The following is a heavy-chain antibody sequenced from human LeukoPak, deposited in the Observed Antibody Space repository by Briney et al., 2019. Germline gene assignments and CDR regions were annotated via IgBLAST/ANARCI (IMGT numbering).Heavy chain of an antibody. V-gene: IGHV3-23*01. CDR1: GFEFHIYA. J-gene: IGHJ3*02. Sequence: PGGSLRLSCAASGFEFHIYAMSWVRQAPGKGLEWVSGTNDNGDNTNHADSVKGRFTISRDNSKNTLYLQMNSLRAEDTAVYYCAKDEGYYYGSGSYAFDIWGQGTMVTVSS. CDR3: AKDEGYYYGSGSYAFDI. D-gene: IGHD3-10*01. CDR2: TNDNGDNT.